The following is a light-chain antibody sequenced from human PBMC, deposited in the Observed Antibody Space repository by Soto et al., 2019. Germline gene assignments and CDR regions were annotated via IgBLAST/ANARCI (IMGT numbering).Light chain of an antibody. CDR1: QNVAKNF. Sequence: EIVLTQSPGTLSLSPGERATLSYRASQNVAKNFLAWYQQKPGQAPRLLIYGASSKASGIPDRFSGSGSGTDFTLTISRLEPEDFAVFYCHQYASSPLTFGGGTKVEI. V-gene: IGKV3-20*01. CDR2: GAS. CDR3: HQYASSPLT. J-gene: IGKJ4*01.